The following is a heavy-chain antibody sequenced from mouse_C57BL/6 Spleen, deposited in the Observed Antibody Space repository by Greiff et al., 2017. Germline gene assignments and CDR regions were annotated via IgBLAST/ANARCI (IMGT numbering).Heavy chain of an antibody. CDR3: ARDAHLGAMDY. Sequence: VKLMQSGPGLVQPSQSLSISCTASGFSLTSYGVHWVRQSPGKGLEWLGVIWSGGSTDYNAAFISRLNISKDNSKGQVFFKMNSLQADDAAIYYCARDAHLGAMDYWGQGTSVTVSS. CDR2: IWSGGST. D-gene: IGHD4-1*01. CDR1: GFSLTSYG. V-gene: IGHV2-2*01. J-gene: IGHJ4*01.